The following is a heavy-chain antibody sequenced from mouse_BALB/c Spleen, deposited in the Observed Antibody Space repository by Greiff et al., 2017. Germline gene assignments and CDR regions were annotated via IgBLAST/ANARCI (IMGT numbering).Heavy chain of an antibody. V-gene: IGHV1-20*02. CDR2: INPYNGDT. Sequence: VQLKESGPELVKPGASVKISCKASGYSFTGYFMNWVMQSHGKSLEWIGRINPYNGDTFYNQKFKGKATLTVDKSSSTAHMELRSLASEDSAVYYCARRAYGSSYYWYFDVWGAGTTVTVSS. J-gene: IGHJ1*01. CDR1: GYSFTGYF. D-gene: IGHD1-1*01. CDR3: ARRAYGSSYYWYFDV.